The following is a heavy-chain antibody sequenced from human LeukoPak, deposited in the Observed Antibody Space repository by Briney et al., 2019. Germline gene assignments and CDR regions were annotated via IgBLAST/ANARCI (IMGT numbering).Heavy chain of an antibody. CDR2: IYYSGDT. Sequence: PSETLSLTCTVSGGSISSYYWSWIRQPPGKGLEWIVDIYYSGDTNYNPSLKSRVTISVDTSKNQFSLKLNSATAADTAVYYCASGTYYYFDFWGQGALVTVSS. V-gene: IGHV4-59*01. CDR1: GGSISSYY. CDR3: ASGTYYYFDF. J-gene: IGHJ4*02. D-gene: IGHD6-13*01.